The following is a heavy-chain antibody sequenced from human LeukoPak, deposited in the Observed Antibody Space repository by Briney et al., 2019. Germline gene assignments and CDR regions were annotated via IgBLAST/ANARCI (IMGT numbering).Heavy chain of an antibody. CDR2: IYYSGST. CDR3: ARDQGSSSGSFTEALDI. CDR1: GGSISSYY. J-gene: IGHJ3*02. D-gene: IGHD3-10*01. Sequence: PSETLSLTCTVSGGSISSYYWSWIRQPPGKGLEWIGYIYYSGSTNYNPSLKSRVTISVDTSKNQFSLKLSSVTAADTAVYYCARDQGSSSGSFTEALDIWGQGTMVTVSS. V-gene: IGHV4-59*01.